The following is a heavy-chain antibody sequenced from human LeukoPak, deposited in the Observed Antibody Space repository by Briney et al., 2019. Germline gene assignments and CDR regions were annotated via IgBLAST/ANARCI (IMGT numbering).Heavy chain of an antibody. CDR1: GGSISSGSYY. D-gene: IGHD3-22*01. CDR3: ARRYYYDSSGYDD. J-gene: IGHJ4*02. Sequence: SQTLSLTCTVSGGSISSGSYYWSWIRQPAGKGLEWIGRIYTSGSTNYNPSLKSRVTISVDASKNQFSLKLSSVTAADTAVYYCARRYYYDSSGYDDWGQGTLVTVSS. V-gene: IGHV4-61*02. CDR2: IYTSGST.